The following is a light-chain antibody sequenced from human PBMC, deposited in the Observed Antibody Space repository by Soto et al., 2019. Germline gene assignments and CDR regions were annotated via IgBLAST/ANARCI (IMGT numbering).Light chain of an antibody. CDR3: QKYNTATRT. CDR1: QDIRHF. V-gene: IGKV1-27*01. CDR2: AAA. J-gene: IGKJ4*01. Sequence: IQMTQSPSALSASVGDRVTITCRASQDIRHFLDWYQHKPGRVPKRLIYAAATLQSGVPSRFSGSGSGTDFILTSSSLQPEDAATYSCQKYNTATRTFGGGTTVEI.